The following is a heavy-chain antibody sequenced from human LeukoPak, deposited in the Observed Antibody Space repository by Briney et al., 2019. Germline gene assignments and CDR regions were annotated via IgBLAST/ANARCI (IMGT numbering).Heavy chain of an antibody. CDR1: GFTFSNYW. V-gene: IGHV3-7*01. J-gene: IGHJ4*02. Sequence: AGGSLRLSCVASGFTFSNYWMSWVRQAPGKGLEWVANIMQDGSEKYYVDSVKGRFTISRDNAKNSLSLQMNSLRAEDLAVYYCARAGCDYWGQGTLVTVSS. CDR2: IMQDGSEK. D-gene: IGHD1-14*01. CDR3: ARAGCDY.